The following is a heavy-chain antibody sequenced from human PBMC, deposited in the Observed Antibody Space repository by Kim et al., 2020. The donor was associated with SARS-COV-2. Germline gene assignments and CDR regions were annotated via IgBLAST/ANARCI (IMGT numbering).Heavy chain of an antibody. CDR1: GFTFSNAW. Sequence: GGSLRLSCAASGFTFSNAWMSWVRQAPGKGLEWVGRIKSKTDGGTTDYAAPVKGRFTISRDDSKNTLYLQMNSLKTEDTAVYYCTTANPQWLVLGSWFDPWGQGTLVTVSS. J-gene: IGHJ5*02. CDR2: IKSKTDGGTT. CDR3: TTANPQWLVLGSWFDP. V-gene: IGHV3-15*01. D-gene: IGHD6-19*01.